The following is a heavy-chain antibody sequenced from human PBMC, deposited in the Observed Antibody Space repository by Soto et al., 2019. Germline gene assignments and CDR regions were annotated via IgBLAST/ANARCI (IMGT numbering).Heavy chain of an antibody. Sequence: SETLSLTCSVSGASISSYYWSLIRQPPGMGLGWIGYIYYSGTNYNPSLKSRVTISFDTSKNQFSLRLSSVTAADTAVYYCGKRQGPGPLGCFDYWGQGTLVTVSS. CDR3: GKRQGPGPLGCFDY. D-gene: IGHD7-27*01. J-gene: IGHJ4*02. V-gene: IGHV4-59*12. CDR1: GASISSYY. CDR2: IYYSGT.